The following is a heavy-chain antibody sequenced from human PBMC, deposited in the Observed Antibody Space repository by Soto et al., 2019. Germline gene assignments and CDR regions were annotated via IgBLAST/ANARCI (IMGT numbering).Heavy chain of an antibody. D-gene: IGHD4-17*01. Sequence: SETLSLTCTVSGGSIGSFYWSWIRQPPGKGLECIGYVYYSGSTNYYSPLESRVTISLDTSKKQFSLKLTSVTTADTAMYYCARVSHYGDYRIDYWGQGTLVTVSS. V-gene: IGHV4-59*01. J-gene: IGHJ4*02. CDR3: ARVSHYGDYRIDY. CDR2: VYYSGST. CDR1: GGSIGSFY.